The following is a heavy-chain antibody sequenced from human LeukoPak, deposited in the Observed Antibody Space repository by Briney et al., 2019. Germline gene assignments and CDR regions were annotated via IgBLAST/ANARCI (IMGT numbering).Heavy chain of an antibody. V-gene: IGHV1-8*01. Sequence: ASVKVSFKASGYTFTSYDINWVRQATGQGLELMGWMNPNSGNTGYAQKFQGRVTMTRNTSISTAYMELSSLRSEDTAVYHCARDYYGSGGDGMDVWGQGTTVTVSS. J-gene: IGHJ6*02. D-gene: IGHD3-10*01. CDR3: ARDYYGSGGDGMDV. CDR2: MNPNSGNT. CDR1: GYTFTSYD.